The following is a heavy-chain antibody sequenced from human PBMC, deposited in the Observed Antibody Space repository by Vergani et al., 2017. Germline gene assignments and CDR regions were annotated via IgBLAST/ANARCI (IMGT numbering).Heavy chain of an antibody. CDR1: GFTSSYYG. CDR3: ATKSCGTPGCQRGYFRE. V-gene: IGHV3-30*03. CDR2: ISYDGTQK. J-gene: IGHJ1*01. Sequence: QVHLVESGGGVVQPGRSLRLSCVVSGFTSSYYGMHWVRQAPDKGLEWVAVISYDGTQKYYADSVKGRFTISRDNSKSTLYLQMNSLRTEDTAVYYCATKSCGTPGCQRGYFREWGQGTLVTVAS. D-gene: IGHD1-1*01.